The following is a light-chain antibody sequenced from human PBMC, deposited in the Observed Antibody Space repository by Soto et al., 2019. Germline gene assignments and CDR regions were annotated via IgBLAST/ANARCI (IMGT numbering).Light chain of an antibody. CDR3: QQSYSTLWT. Sequence: DIQMTQSPSSLSASVGDRATITCRASQSISSYLNWYQQKPGKAPKLLIYAASSLQSGVPSRFSGSGSGTDFTLTISSLQPEDFAIYYCQQSYSTLWTFGQGTKVEIK. J-gene: IGKJ1*01. CDR2: AAS. V-gene: IGKV1-39*01. CDR1: QSISSY.